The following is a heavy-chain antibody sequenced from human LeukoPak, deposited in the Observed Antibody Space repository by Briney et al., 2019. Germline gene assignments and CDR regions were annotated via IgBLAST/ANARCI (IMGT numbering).Heavy chain of an antibody. J-gene: IGHJ3*02. CDR2: INHSGST. V-gene: IGHV4-34*01. CDR3: ARSRGAFDI. D-gene: IGHD3-10*01. Sequence: PSETLSLACAVYGGSFSGYYWSWIRQPPGKGLEWIGEINHSGSTNYNPSLKSRVTISVDTSKNQFSLKLSSVTAADTAVYYCARSRGAFDIWGQGTMVTVSS. CDR1: GGSFSGYY.